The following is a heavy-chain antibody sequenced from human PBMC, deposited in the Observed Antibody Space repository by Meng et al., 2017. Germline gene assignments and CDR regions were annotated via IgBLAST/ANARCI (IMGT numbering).Heavy chain of an antibody. Sequence: QGRHPQLGAALLKPSETLSLPCAVYGGSLSGYYWSWIRQPPGKGLEWIGEINHSGSTNYNPSLKSRVTISVDTSKNQFSLKLSSVTAADTAVYYCARGRSGTWPWYFDLWGRGTLVTVSS. D-gene: IGHD1-1*01. V-gene: IGHV4-34*02. CDR2: INHSGST. CDR1: GGSLSGYY. CDR3: ARGRSGTWPWYFDL. J-gene: IGHJ2*01.